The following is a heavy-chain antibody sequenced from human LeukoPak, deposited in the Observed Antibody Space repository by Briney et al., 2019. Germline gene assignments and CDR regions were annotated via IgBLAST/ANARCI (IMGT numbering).Heavy chain of an antibody. Sequence: GASVKVSCKASGYTFTGCYMHWVRQAPGQGLEWMGWINPNSSGTNYAQKFQGRVTMTRDTSISTAYMELSRLRSDDTAVYYCARAVVVVTDAFDIWGQGTMVTVSS. J-gene: IGHJ3*02. V-gene: IGHV1-2*02. CDR1: GYTFTGCY. CDR3: ARAVVVVTDAFDI. CDR2: INPNSSGT. D-gene: IGHD3-22*01.